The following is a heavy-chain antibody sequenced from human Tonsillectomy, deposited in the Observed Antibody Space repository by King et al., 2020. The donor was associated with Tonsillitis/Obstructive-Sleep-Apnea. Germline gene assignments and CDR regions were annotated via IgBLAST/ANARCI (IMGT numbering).Heavy chain of an antibody. Sequence: VQLVESGGGVVQPGRSLRLSCAAAGFTLSSYVIHWVRQAPGKGLEWVAAISYDGRNKYYADSVKGRFTISRDSSKNTLYVQMNSLRAEDTAVYYCARGGGMTTVKYNWFDPWGQGTLVTVSS. V-gene: IGHV3-30*04. CDR2: ISYDGRNK. J-gene: IGHJ5*02. D-gene: IGHD4-17*01. CDR3: ARGGGMTTVKYNWFDP. CDR1: GFTLSSYV.